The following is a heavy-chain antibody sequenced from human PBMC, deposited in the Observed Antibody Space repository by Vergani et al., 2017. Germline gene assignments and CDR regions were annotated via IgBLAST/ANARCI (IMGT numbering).Heavy chain of an antibody. Sequence: VQLVQSGAEVKKPGASVRVSCKSSGDTFTGYYMHWVRQAPGQGLEWMGWINPDSGGTNYAQKFQGRVTMTRDTSISTAYMELSRLRSDDTAVYYCAREVVAYDYVWGTYRFWDYWGQGTLVTVSS. V-gene: IGHV1-2*02. CDR1: GDTFTGYY. J-gene: IGHJ4*02. D-gene: IGHD3-16*02. CDR3: AREVVAYDYVWGTYRFWDY. CDR2: INPDSGGT.